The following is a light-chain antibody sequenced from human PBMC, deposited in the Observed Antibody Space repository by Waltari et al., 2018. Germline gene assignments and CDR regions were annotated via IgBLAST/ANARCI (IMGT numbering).Light chain of an antibody. Sequence: NFMLTQQHSVSESPGKTVTIPCTSSSGSIATKYVKWYQQRPGSAPTTVIYEDNQRPSGVPDRFSGSIDSSSNSASLTISGLKPEDEADYYCQSYDDRSVVFGGGTKLTVL. CDR2: EDN. CDR3: QSYDDRSVV. CDR1: SGSIATKY. J-gene: IGLJ2*01. V-gene: IGLV6-57*04.